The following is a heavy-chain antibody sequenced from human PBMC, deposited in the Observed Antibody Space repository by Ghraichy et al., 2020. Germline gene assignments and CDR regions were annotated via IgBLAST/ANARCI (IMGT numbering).Heavy chain of an antibody. Sequence: GGSLRLSCAASGFTFSSYGMHWVRQAPGKGLEWVAVISYDGSNKYYADSVKGRFTISRDNSRNTLYLQMNSLRVEDTAVYYCAKDLSGWGLNDAFDIWGQVTMVTVSS. J-gene: IGHJ3*02. CDR1: GFTFSSYG. V-gene: IGHV3-30*18. D-gene: IGHD6-19*01. CDR3: AKDLSGWGLNDAFDI. CDR2: ISYDGSNK.